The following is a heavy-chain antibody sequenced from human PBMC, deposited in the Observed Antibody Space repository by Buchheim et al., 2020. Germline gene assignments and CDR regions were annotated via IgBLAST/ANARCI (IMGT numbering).Heavy chain of an antibody. V-gene: IGHV3-30*18. D-gene: IGHD2-2*01. CDR3: AKDRRYCSSTSCYLYYFDY. CDR1: GFTFSSYG. CDR2: ISYDGSNK. J-gene: IGHJ4*02. Sequence: QVQLVESGGGVVQPGRSLRLSCAASGFTFSSYGMHWVRQAPGKGLEWVAVISYDGSNKYYVDSVKGRFTISRDNSKNTLYLQMNSLRAEDTAVYYCAKDRRYCSSTSCYLYYFDYWGQGTL.